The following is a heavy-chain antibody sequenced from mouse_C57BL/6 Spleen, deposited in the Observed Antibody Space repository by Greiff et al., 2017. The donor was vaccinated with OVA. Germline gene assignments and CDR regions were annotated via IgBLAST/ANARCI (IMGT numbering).Heavy chain of an antibody. CDR2: IRNKANNHAT. J-gene: IGHJ3*01. V-gene: IGHV6-6*01. D-gene: IGHD1-1*01. CDR1: GFTFSDAW. CDR3: TRALLRSPFAY. Sequence: EVHLVESGGGLVQPGGSMKLSCAASGFTFSDAWMDWVRQSPEKGLEWVAEIRNKANNHATYYAESVKGRFTISRDDYKSSVYLQMNSLRAADTGIYYCTRALLRSPFAYWGQGTLVTVSA.